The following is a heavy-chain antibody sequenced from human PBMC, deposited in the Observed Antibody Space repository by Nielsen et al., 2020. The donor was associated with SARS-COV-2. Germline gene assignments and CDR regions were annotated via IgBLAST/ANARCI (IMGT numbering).Heavy chain of an antibody. Sequence: GGSLRLSCAASGFTFSSYWMSRVRQAPGKGLEWVANIKQDGSEKYYVDSVKGRFTISRDNAKNSLYLQMNNLRAEDTAVYYCAREYSSGWYYFDYWGQGTLVTVSS. J-gene: IGHJ4*02. V-gene: IGHV3-7*03. CDR3: AREYSSGWYYFDY. D-gene: IGHD6-19*01. CDR2: IKQDGSEK. CDR1: GFTFSSYW.